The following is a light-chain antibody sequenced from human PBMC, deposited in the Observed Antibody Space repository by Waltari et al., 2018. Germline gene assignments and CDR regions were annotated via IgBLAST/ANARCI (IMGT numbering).Light chain of an antibody. CDR1: QTVTGSY. V-gene: IGKV3-20*01. J-gene: IGKJ2*01. CDR2: HSF. Sequence: EIVLTQSPGTLSLSRGQRATLSCRASQTVTGSYLAWYKQKPGQAPRLLIYHSFSRATRIPDRFSGRGSRTDFTLTISILEPEDFAVYHCQQYSSSPYTFGQGTKL. CDR3: QQYSSSPYT.